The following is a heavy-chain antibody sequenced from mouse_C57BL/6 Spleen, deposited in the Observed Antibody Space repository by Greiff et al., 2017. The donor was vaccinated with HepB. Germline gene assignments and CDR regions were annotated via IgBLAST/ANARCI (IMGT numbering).Heavy chain of an antibody. CDR2: IDPETGGT. J-gene: IGHJ2*01. CDR1: GYTFTDYD. V-gene: IGHV1-15*01. CDR3: TREIYFDD. Sequence: VQLQESGAELVRPGASVTLSCTASGYTFTDYDMHWVKQTPVHGLEWIGAIDPETGGTAYNQKFKGKAILTADKSSSTAYMELRSLTSEDSAVYYCTREIYFDDWGQGTTLTVSS.